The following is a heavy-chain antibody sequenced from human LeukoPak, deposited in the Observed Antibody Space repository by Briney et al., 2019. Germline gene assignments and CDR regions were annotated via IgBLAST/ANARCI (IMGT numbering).Heavy chain of an antibody. J-gene: IGHJ4*02. V-gene: IGHV3-64*01. CDR2: ISSNGGST. D-gene: IGHD3-16*01. CDR3: ARDKDDNFWGTLDY. Sequence: GGSLRLSCAASGFTFSVYWMHWVRQAPGKGLEYVSAISSNGGSTYYANSVKGRFTISRDNSKNTLYLQMGSLRAEDMAVYYCARDKDDNFWGTLDYWGQGTLVTVSS. CDR1: GFTFSVYW.